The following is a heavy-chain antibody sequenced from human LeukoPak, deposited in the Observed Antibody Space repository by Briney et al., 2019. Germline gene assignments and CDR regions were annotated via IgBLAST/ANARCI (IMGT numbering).Heavy chain of an antibody. CDR1: GGSVSSYY. Sequence: KSSETLSLTCTVSGGSVSSYYWSWIRQPPGKGLEWIGYIYYSGSTNYDPSLKSRVTISIDTSKNQFSLKLSSMTTADTAVYYWARDRSSSSGKYYFDYWGQGTLVTVSS. CDR2: IYYSGST. J-gene: IGHJ4*02. V-gene: IGHV4-59*02. CDR3: ARDRSSSSGKYYFDY. D-gene: IGHD6-13*01.